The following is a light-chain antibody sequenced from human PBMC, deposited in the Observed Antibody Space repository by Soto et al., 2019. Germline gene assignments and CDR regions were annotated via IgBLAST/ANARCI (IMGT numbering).Light chain of an antibody. V-gene: IGKV3-20*01. CDR3: QQYSSSPWT. CDR1: QSVSSSY. J-gene: IGKJ1*01. Sequence: EIVLTQSPGTLSLSPGERATLSCRASQSVSSSYFAWYQQKPGQAPRLLIYGASSRATGIPDRFSGSGSGTDFTLTISRLEPEDFVVYYCQQYSSSPWTFGQGTKVEIK. CDR2: GAS.